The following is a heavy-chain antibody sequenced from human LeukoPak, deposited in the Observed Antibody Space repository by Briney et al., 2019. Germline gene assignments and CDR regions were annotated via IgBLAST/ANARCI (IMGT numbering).Heavy chain of an antibody. D-gene: IGHD3-10*01. CDR1: GFTFSDYS. CDR2: ISRRSRHV. CDR3: VRDLLGSGSTTAYLYH. J-gene: IGHJ1*01. Sequence: GGSLRLSCAASGFTFSDYSMNWVRQAPGKGLEWVSSISRRSRHVYYAGSVKGRFTISRDDARNSLYLHMNSLRAEDMAVYFCVRDLLGSGSTTAYLYHWGQGTLVTVSS. V-gene: IGHV3-21*01.